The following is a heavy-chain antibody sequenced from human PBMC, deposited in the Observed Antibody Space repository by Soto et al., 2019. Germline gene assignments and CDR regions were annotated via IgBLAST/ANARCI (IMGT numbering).Heavy chain of an antibody. Sequence: SETLSLTCSVSGGSRSGYYGSWIRQPPGKGLEWIGYIYYSGNTNYNPSLKSRVTVSVDMSKNQFSLKLRSVTAADTAVYYCARVWYSSHWFDPWGHGTLVTVSS. CDR2: IYYSGNT. J-gene: IGHJ5*02. D-gene: IGHD6-13*01. CDR3: ARVWYSSHWFDP. V-gene: IGHV4-59*01. CDR1: GGSRSGYY.